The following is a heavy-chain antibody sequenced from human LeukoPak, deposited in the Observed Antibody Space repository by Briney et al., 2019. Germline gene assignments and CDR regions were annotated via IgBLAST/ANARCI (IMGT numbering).Heavy chain of an antibody. CDR3: AADGVGATWVFDY. Sequence: SVKVSCKASGFTFTSSAVQWVRQARGQRLEWIGWIVVGSGNTNYAQKFQERVTITRDMSTSTAYMELSSLRSEDTAVYYCAADGVGATWVFDYWGQGTLVTVSS. CDR2: IVVGSGNT. V-gene: IGHV1-58*01. CDR1: GFTFTSSA. J-gene: IGHJ4*02. D-gene: IGHD1-26*01.